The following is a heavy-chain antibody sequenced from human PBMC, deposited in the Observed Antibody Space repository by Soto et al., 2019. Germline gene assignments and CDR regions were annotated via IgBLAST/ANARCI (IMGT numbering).Heavy chain of an antibody. CDR3: ARVGQMATVFFDY. D-gene: IGHD4-4*01. V-gene: IGHV1-18*04. Sequence: ASVKVSCKASGYTFTGYYMHWVRQAPGQGLEWMAWINTYNGNTNYAQKLQGRVTMTTDTSTSTAYMELRSLRSDDTAVYYCARVGQMATVFFDYWGQGTLVTVSS. J-gene: IGHJ4*02. CDR2: INTYNGNT. CDR1: GYTFTGYY.